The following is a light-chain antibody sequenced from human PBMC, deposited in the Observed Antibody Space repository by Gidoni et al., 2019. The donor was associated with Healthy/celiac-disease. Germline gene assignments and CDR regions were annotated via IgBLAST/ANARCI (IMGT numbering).Light chain of an antibody. Sequence: SHMSQSPSSLSASVGDRVTITCRASQSITSYLNWYQQKPGKAPKLLIYAASSLQSGVPSSFSGSGAGTDFTLTISSLQPEDFATYYCQQSYSTPMYTFGQGTKLEIK. CDR1: QSITSY. J-gene: IGKJ2*01. V-gene: IGKV1-39*01. CDR2: AAS. CDR3: QQSYSTPMYT.